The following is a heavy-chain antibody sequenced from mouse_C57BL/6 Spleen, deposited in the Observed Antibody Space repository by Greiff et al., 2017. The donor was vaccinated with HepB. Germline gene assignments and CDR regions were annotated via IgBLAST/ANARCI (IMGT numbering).Heavy chain of an antibody. Sequence: VQLKESGGGLVKPGGSLKLSCAASGFTFSDYGMHWVRQAPEKGLEWVAYISSGSSTIYYADTVKGRFTISRDNAKNTLFLQMTSLRSEDTAMYYCALNWDFDYWGQGTTLTVSS. CDR1: GFTFSDYG. D-gene: IGHD4-1*01. CDR3: ALNWDFDY. CDR2: ISSGSSTI. J-gene: IGHJ2*01. V-gene: IGHV5-17*01.